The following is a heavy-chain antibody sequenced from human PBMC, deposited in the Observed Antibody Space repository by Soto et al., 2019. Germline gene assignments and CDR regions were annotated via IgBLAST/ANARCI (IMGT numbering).Heavy chain of an antibody. CDR2: INHSGST. Sequence: SETLSLTCAVYGGSFSGYYWSWIRQPPGKGLEWIGEINHSGSTNYNPSLKSRVTISVDTSKNQFSLKLSSVTAADTAVYYCARLNTGYYYYGMDVWGQGTTVTVSS. CDR1: GGSFSGYY. V-gene: IGHV4-34*01. D-gene: IGHD2-8*02. CDR3: ARLNTGYYYYGMDV. J-gene: IGHJ6*02.